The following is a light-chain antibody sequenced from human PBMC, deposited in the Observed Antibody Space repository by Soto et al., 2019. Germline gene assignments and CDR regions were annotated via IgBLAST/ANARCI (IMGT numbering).Light chain of an antibody. CDR2: DAS. CDR1: QSVSSY. Sequence: EIVLTQSPATLSLSPGARATLSCRASQSVSSYLAWYQQKPGQAPRLLIYDASNWATGIPARFSGSGSGTDFTLTISSLEPEDFAVYYCQQRSNWPPYTFGQGTKLEIK. CDR3: QQRSNWPPYT. J-gene: IGKJ2*01. V-gene: IGKV3-11*01.